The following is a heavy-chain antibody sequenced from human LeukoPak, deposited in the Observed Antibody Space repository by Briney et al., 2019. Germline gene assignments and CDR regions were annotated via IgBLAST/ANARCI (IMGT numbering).Heavy chain of an antibody. D-gene: IGHD5-18*01. CDR2: IYSGGST. J-gene: IGHJ4*02. CDR1: GFTFSSYA. V-gene: IGHV3-66*02. Sequence: RGGSLRLSCAASGFTFSSYAMNWVRRAPGRGLEWVSVIYSGGSTSYADSVKGRFTISRDNSKNTLFLQMNSLRIDDTAVYYCAREGYSSGSRTGIDYWGQGTLVTVSS. CDR3: AREGYSSGSRTGIDY.